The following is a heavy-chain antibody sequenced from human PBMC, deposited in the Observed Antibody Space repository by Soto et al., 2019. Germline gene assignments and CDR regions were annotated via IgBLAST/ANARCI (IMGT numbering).Heavy chain of an antibody. J-gene: IGHJ4*02. D-gene: IGHD6-19*01. CDR3: AREAWLGRPKGFDY. Sequence: ASVKVSCKASGYTFTCYDMHWVRQAPGQGLEWMGWINPNSGGTNYAQKFQGWVTMTRDTSISTAYMELSRLRSDDTAVYYCAREAWLGRPKGFDYWGQGTLVTVSS. CDR1: GYTFTCYD. CDR2: INPNSGGT. V-gene: IGHV1-2*04.